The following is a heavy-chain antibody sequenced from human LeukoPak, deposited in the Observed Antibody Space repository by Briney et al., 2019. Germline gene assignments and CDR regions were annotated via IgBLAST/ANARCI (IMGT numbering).Heavy chain of an antibody. CDR3: ARDLGPGYCTNGVCYRGYYYGMDV. CDR2: INPNSGGT. D-gene: IGHD2-8*01. J-gene: IGHJ6*02. Sequence: GASVKVSCKASGYTFTGYNMHWVRQAPGQGLEWMGWINPNSGGTNYAQKFQGRVTMTRDTSISTAYMELSRLRSDDTAVYYCARDLGPGYCTNGVCYRGYYYGMDVWGQGTTVTVSS. V-gene: IGHV1-2*02. CDR1: GYTFTGYN.